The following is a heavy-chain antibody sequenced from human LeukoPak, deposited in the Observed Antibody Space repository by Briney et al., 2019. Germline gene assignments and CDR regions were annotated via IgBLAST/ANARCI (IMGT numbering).Heavy chain of an antibody. J-gene: IGHJ4*02. CDR2: ISWNSGTI. D-gene: IGHD5-18*01. V-gene: IGHV3-9*01. CDR3: ARLEDGYSYGYFDY. Sequence: PGGSLRLSCAASGFTFDNYAMNWVRQVPGKGLEWISLISWNSGTIGYADSVKGRFTISRDNSKNTLYLQMNSLRAEDTAVYYCARLEDGYSYGYFDYWGQGTLVTVSS. CDR1: GFTFDNYA.